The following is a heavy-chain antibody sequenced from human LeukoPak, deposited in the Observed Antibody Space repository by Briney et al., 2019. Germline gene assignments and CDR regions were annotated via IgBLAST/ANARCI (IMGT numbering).Heavy chain of an antibody. CDR2: INHSGST. D-gene: IGHD6-6*01. CDR3: ARAPKYSSSSGRFDY. CDR1: GGSISSTNW. J-gene: IGHJ4*02. V-gene: IGHV4-4*02. Sequence: SETLSLTCDVSGGSISSTNWWTWVRQPPGKGLEWIGEINHSGSTNYNPSLKSRVTISVDTSKNQFSLKLSSVTAADTAVYYCARAPKYSSSSGRFDYWGQGTLVTVSS.